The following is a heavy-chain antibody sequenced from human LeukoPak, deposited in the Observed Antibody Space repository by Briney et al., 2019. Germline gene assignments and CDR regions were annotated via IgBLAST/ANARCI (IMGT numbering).Heavy chain of an antibody. J-gene: IGHJ4*02. V-gene: IGHV4-59*08. CDR3: ARHEDGDEPFDY. CDR1: GDSISSYC. D-gene: IGHD4-17*01. Sequence: SETLSLTCTVSGDSISSYCWSWIRQPPGTGLEWIGYIYYSGSTNYNPSLKSRVTMSVDTSKNQFSLKLSSVTAADTAVYYCARHEDGDEPFDYWGQGTLVTVSS. CDR2: IYYSGST.